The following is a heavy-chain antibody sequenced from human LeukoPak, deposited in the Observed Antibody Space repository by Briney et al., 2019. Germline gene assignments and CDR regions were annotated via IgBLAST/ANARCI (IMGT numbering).Heavy chain of an antibody. J-gene: IGHJ4*02. CDR3: ARDSYGSGSYSWFRY. Sequence: GGSLRLSCAASGFTFSSYSMSWVRQAPGKGLEWVSSISSSSSYIYYADSVKGRFTISRDNAKNSLYLQMNSLRAEDTAVYYCARDSYGSGSYSWFRYWGQGTLVTVSS. V-gene: IGHV3-21*01. D-gene: IGHD3-10*01. CDR2: ISSSSSYI. CDR1: GFTFSSYS.